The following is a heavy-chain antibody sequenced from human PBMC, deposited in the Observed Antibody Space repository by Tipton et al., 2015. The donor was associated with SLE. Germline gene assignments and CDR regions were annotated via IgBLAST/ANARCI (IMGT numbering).Heavy chain of an antibody. J-gene: IGHJ5*02. V-gene: IGHV4-61*09. CDR2: IHTSGST. CDR1: GGSISSDRYY. Sequence: TLSLTCTVSGGSISSDRYYWSWTRQPAGKGLEWIGHIHTSGSTTYNPPLKRRVTISVATTNNQVSLRLSSVTAADTAVYYCARWFVAYCSVDSCPNWFDPWGQGTLVTVFS. D-gene: IGHD2-15*01. CDR3: ARWFVAYCSVDSCPNWFDP.